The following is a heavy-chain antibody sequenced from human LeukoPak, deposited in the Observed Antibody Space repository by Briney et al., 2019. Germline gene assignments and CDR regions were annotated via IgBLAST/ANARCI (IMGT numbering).Heavy chain of an antibody. J-gene: IGHJ4*02. V-gene: IGHV3-7*01. CDR3: ARDWSISGYYYVPFDY. CDR1: GFTFSSYW. CDR2: IKQDGSEK. D-gene: IGHD3-22*01. Sequence: GGSLRLSCAASGFTFSSYWMHWVRQAPGKGLEWVANIKQDGSEKYYVDSVKGRFTISRDNAKNSLYLQMNSLRAEDTAVYYCARDWSISGYYYVPFDYWGQGTLVTVSS.